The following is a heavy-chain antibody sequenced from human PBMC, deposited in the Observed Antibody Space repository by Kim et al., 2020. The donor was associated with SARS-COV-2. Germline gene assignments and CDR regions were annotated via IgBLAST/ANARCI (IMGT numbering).Heavy chain of an antibody. Sequence: ADSVEGRFTDSRDNSKYTVYLQMYSLRAEDTAIYYCAKDCTTGPYYMRVDYWGQGTLVTVSS. J-gene: IGHJ4*02. D-gene: IGHD3-10*01. V-gene: IGHV3-23*01. CDR3: AKDCTTGPYYMRVDY.